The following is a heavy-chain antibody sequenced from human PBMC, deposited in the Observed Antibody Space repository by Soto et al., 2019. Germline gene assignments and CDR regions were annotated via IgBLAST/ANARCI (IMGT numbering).Heavy chain of an antibody. Sequence: GGSLRLSCAASGFTFSSYEMNWVRQAPGKGLEWVSYISSSGSTIYYADSVKGRFTISRDNAKNSLYLQMNSLRAEDTAVYYCASSYYYGMDVWGQGTTVTVSS. CDR1: GFTFSSYE. CDR2: ISSSGSTI. J-gene: IGHJ6*02. CDR3: ASSYYYGMDV. V-gene: IGHV3-48*03.